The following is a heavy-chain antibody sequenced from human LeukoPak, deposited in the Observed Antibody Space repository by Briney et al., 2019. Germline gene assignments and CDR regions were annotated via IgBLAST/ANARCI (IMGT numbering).Heavy chain of an antibody. CDR2: IYHSGST. D-gene: IGHD3-10*01. Sequence: PSETLSLTCTVSGGSIGSGGYYWSWIRQPPGKGLEWIGYIYHSGSTYYNPSLKSRVTISVDRSKNQFSLKLSSVTAADTAVYYCARGGDYFDYWGQGTLVTVSS. V-gene: IGHV4-30-2*01. CDR1: GGSIGSGGYY. CDR3: ARGGDYFDY. J-gene: IGHJ4*02.